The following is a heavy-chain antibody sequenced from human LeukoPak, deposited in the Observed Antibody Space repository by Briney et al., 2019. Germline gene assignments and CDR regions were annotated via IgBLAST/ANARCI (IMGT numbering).Heavy chain of an antibody. CDR2: IHYSGST. D-gene: IGHD1-26*01. CDR3: ARGLLVGNTGYYFDY. Sequence: SETLSLTCTVSGGSISGYYWTWIRQPPGKGLEWIGYIHYSGSTNSHPSLKSRVTLSVDTSKQQFSLKLRSVTAADTAVYYCARGLLVGNTGYYFDYWGQGTLVTVPS. V-gene: IGHV4-59*01. CDR1: GGSISGYY. J-gene: IGHJ4*02.